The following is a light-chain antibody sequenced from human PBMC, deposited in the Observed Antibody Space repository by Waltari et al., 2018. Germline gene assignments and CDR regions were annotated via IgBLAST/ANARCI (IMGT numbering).Light chain of an antibody. CDR2: WAS. J-gene: IGKJ2*01. CDR3: HQYYSTPYT. CDR1: QSVLYSSNNKNY. Sequence: DIVMTQSPDSLAVSLGERATINCKSSQSVLYSSNNKNYLAWYQQKPGQPPQLLIYWASTREPGVPDRFSGSGSGTDFTLTISSLQAEDVAVYFCHQYYSTPYTFGQGTKLEIK. V-gene: IGKV4-1*01.